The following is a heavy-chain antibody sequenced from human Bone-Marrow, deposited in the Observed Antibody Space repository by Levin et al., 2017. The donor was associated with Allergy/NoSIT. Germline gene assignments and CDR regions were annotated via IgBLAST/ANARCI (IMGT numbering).Heavy chain of an antibody. Sequence: LSLTCAASGFPFSTYSMSWVRQAPGKGLEWVSYISSSSSTIYNADSVRGRFTISRDNAKDSLYLQMNSLRVEDTAVYYCARGGWEFDHWGRGTLVTVSS. CDR3: ARGGWEFDH. V-gene: IGHV3-48*04. CDR2: ISSSSSTI. D-gene: IGHD1-26*01. J-gene: IGHJ4*02. CDR1: GFPFSTYS.